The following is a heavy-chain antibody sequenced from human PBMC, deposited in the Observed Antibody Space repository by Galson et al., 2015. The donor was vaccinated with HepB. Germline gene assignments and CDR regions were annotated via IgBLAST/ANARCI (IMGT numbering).Heavy chain of an antibody. J-gene: IGHJ4*02. D-gene: IGHD3-16*01. CDR2: ISSSSSYT. CDR3: ASDGGSPDSEDY. Sequence: SLRLSCAASGFTFSDYYMSWIRQAPGKGLEWVSYISSSSSYTNYADSVKGRFTISRDNAKNSLYLQMNSLRAEDTAVYYCASDGGSPDSEDYWGQGTLVTVSS. V-gene: IGHV3-11*06. CDR1: GFTFSDYY.